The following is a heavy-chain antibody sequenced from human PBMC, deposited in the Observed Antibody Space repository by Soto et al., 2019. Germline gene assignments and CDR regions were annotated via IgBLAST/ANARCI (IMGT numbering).Heavy chain of an antibody. D-gene: IGHD6-19*01. V-gene: IGHV1-58*01. CDR3: AERVRGIGWYWLDL. Sequence: ASVKFSCKASGFTFSSSAVQWLRQVRGQRLEWMGWIVLGNGNTNHAQNFQDRVTITRDMSTSTAYMEVRSLGYEDTAVYYCAERVRGIGWYWLDLWAQVTLVTVSS. CDR2: IVLGNGNT. CDR1: GFTFSSSA. J-gene: IGHJ5*02.